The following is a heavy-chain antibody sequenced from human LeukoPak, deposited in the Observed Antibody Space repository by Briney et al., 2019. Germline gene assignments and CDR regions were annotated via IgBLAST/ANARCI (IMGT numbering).Heavy chain of an antibody. J-gene: IGHJ4*02. CDR1: GFTFSDYY. Sequence: KPGGSLRLSCAASGFTFSDYYMSWIRQAPGKGLEWVSYISSSGSTINYADSVKGRFTISRDNAKNSLYLQMNSLRAEDTALYYCAKEPSYGSGSSWGQGTLVTVSS. CDR3: AKEPSYGSGSS. CDR2: ISSSGSTI. D-gene: IGHD3-10*01. V-gene: IGHV3-11*01.